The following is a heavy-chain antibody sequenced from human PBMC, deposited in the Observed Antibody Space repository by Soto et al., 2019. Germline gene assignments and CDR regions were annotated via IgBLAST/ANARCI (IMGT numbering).Heavy chain of an antibody. CDR1: DYTFTSYG. CDR2: ISAYNGNT. J-gene: IGHJ3*02. V-gene: IGHV1-18*01. Sequence: GASVKVSCKASDYTFTSYGISWVRQAPGQGLEWMGWISAYNGNTNYAQKLQGRVTMTTDTSTSTAYMELRSLRSDDTAVYYCARVEVTIKIFGVVTGGLNAFDIWGQGTMVTVSS. CDR3: ARVEVTIKIFGVVTGGLNAFDI. D-gene: IGHD3-3*01.